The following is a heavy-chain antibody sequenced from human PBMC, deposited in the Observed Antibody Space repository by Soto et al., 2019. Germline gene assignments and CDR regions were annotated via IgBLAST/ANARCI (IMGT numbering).Heavy chain of an antibody. D-gene: IGHD1-26*01. Sequence: SETLSLTCTVSGGSISSAAYCWSWIRQSPDKGLEWIGHIYDGGTTYSSPSPKGRVTISADTSETQVSLKLNSVTAADTAVYYCVRHGYSGSYSYYYGMDVWGQGTTVTVSS. CDR2: IYDGGTT. CDR3: VRHGYSGSYSYYYGMDV. V-gene: IGHV4-30-4*01. J-gene: IGHJ6*02. CDR1: GGSISSAAYC.